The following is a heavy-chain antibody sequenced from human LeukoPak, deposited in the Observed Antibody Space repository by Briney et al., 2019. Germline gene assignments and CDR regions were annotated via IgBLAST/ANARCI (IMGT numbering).Heavy chain of an antibody. CDR2: ISGSGGST. Sequence: GGSLRLSCAASGFTFSSNDMSWVRQAPGKGLEWVSAISGSGGSTYYADSVKGRFTISRDNSKNTLYLQMDSLRADDTAVYHCALLNGAAVGHFDYWGQGTLVTVSS. D-gene: IGHD6-13*01. J-gene: IGHJ4*02. CDR3: ALLNGAAVGHFDY. CDR1: GFTFSSND. V-gene: IGHV3-23*01.